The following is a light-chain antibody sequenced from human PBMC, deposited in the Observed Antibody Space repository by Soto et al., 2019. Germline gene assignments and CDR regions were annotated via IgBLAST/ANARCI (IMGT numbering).Light chain of an antibody. CDR3: QKCNSALT. J-gene: IGKJ4*01. CDR1: QGISNY. Sequence: DIQMTQSPSSLSASVGDRVTITCRASQGISNYLAWYQQKPGKVPKLLIYAASTLQLGVPSRFSGSGSGTDFTLTISSLQPEDVATYYCQKCNSALTFGGGTKVEIK. CDR2: AAS. V-gene: IGKV1-27*01.